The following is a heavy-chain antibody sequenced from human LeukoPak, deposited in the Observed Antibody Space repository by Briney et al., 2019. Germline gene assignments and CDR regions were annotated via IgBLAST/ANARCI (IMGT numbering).Heavy chain of an antibody. CDR2: IYHSGST. D-gene: IGHD2/OR15-2a*01. J-gene: IGHJ1*01. CDR3: ARDNKEGAKYFQV. V-gene: IGHV4-38-2*02. Sequence: PSETLSLTCTVSGYSISSGYYWGWIRQPPGKGLEWIGSIYHSGSTYYNPSLKSRVTISVDTSKNQFSLKLTSVTAADTAVYYCARDNKEGAKYFQVWGQGTLVTVSS. CDR1: GYSISSGYY.